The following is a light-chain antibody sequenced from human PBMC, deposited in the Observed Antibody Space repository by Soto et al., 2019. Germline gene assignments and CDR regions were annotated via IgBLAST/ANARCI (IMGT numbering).Light chain of an antibody. CDR3: QQYGRSPFT. Sequence: EIVLTQSPGALSLSPGERATLSCRASQRITNNFLAWFQQKPGLAPRLLIHGASTRASGVPGRFSGGGSGTDFVLTISRLEPEDFAVYYCQQYGRSPFTFGQGTKLQIK. CDR1: QRITNNF. J-gene: IGKJ2*01. V-gene: IGKV3-20*01. CDR2: GAS.